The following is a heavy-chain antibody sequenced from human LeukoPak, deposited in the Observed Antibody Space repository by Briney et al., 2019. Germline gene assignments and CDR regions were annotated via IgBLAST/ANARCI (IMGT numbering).Heavy chain of an antibody. Sequence: ASVKVSCKASGYTFTGYTMDWVRQAPGQRVKRMEWIKPNSGGTNYAQKFQGRVTMTRDTSISTAYMELSRLRSDDTAVYYWARDCGSGWYDLSAFDIWGQGTMVTVSS. CDR3: ARDCGSGWYDLSAFDI. J-gene: IGHJ3*02. V-gene: IGHV1-2*02. CDR1: GYTFTGYT. CDR2: IKPNSGGT. D-gene: IGHD6-19*01.